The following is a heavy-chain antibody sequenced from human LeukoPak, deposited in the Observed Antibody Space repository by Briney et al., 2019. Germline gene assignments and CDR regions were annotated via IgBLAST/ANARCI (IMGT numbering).Heavy chain of an antibody. V-gene: IGHV3-74*03. CDR2: ITTDGSST. Sequence: PGGSLRLSCAASGFTFSTYWMHWVRQGPGKRLLWVSRITTDGSSTKYADSVKGRFTISRDNAKNTLYLQMNNLRAEDTAVYYCARPISSGSNDYWGQGTLVIVSS. J-gene: IGHJ4*02. CDR3: ARPISSGSNDY. D-gene: IGHD6-19*01. CDR1: GFTFSTYW.